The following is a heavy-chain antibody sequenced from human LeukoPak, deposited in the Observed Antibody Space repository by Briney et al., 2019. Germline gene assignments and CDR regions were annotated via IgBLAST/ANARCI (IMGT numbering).Heavy chain of an antibody. CDR2: ILYDGNNK. V-gene: IGHV3-30*18. CDR3: AKDRLFGSGLNGPHYYYGMDV. D-gene: IGHD1-26*01. CDR1: DFTFSNYG. J-gene: IGHJ6*02. Sequence: GGSLRLSCAASDFTFSNYGMHWVRQAPGKGLEWVAVILYDGNNKHYAESVKGRFTISRDNSNNMLYLQMNSLRPEDTAVYYCAKDRLFGSGLNGPHYYYGMDVWGQGTTVTVSS.